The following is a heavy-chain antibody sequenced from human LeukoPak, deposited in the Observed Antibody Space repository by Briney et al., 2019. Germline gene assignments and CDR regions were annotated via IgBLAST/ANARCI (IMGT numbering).Heavy chain of an antibody. V-gene: IGHV3-21*01. Sequence: VGSLRLSCAASGFTFSSYSMNWVGQAPGKGLEWVSSISSSSSYIYYADSVKGRFTISRDNAKKSLYLQMNSLRAEDTAVYYCARDYSEYYYYYHIDVWGKGTTVTVSS. CDR3: ARDYSEYYYYYHIDV. CDR2: ISSSSSYI. D-gene: IGHD2-15*01. J-gene: IGHJ6*03. CDR1: GFTFSSYS.